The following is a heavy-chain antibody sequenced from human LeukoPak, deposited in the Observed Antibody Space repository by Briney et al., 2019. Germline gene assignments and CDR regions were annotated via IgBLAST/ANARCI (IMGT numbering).Heavy chain of an antibody. CDR2: IYYSGST. J-gene: IGHJ4*02. D-gene: IGHD3-22*01. CDR1: GGSISSGDYY. CDR3: ASDPRYYYDSSGYPRGY. Sequence: SETLSLTCTVSGGSISSGDYYWSWIRQPPGKGLEWIGYIYYSGSTYYNPSLKSRVTISVDTSKNQFSLKLSSVTAADTAVCYCASDPRYYYDSSGYPRGYWGQGTLVTVSS. V-gene: IGHV4-30-4*08.